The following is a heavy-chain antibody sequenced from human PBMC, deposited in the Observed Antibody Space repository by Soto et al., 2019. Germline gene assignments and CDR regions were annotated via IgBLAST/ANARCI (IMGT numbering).Heavy chain of an antibody. CDR2: ISSGSSYI. V-gene: IGHV3-21*06. CDR3: PRDRSYYDSGGYLYYFDS. Sequence: EVQLVESGGGLVKPGGSLTLSCRASGFSFSTNGVNWVRQPPGKGLEWVSSISSGSSYIYYADSVKGRFTISRDNAKNLLYLQMNSLRADDTAVYYCPRDRSYYDSGGYLYYFDSWGQGTLVTVSS. CDR1: GFSFSTNG. D-gene: IGHD3-22*01. J-gene: IGHJ4*02.